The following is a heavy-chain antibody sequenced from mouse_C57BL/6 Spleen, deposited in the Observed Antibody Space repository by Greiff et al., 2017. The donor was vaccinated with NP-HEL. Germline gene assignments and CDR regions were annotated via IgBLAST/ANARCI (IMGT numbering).Heavy chain of an antibody. CDR3: ARIYYRYFDV. CDR2: INPNNGGT. D-gene: IGHD2-1*01. Sequence: VQLQQSGPELVKPGASVKISCKASGYTFTDYYMNWVKQSHGKSLEWIGDINPNNGGTSYNQQFKGKATLTVDKSSSTAYMELRSLTSEDSAVYYCARIYYRYFDVWGTGTTVTVSS. V-gene: IGHV1-26*01. CDR1: GYTFTDYY. J-gene: IGHJ1*03.